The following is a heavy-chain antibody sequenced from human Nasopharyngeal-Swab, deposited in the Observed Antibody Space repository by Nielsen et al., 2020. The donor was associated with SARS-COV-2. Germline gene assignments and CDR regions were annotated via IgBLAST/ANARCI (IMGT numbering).Heavy chain of an antibody. D-gene: IGHD4-17*01. CDR3: ARVGDYTGYYYYMDV. V-gene: IGHV1-18*01. Sequence: GRQAPGQGLEWMGWISVYNGNTNYAQNLQGRVAMTTDTSTTTVYMELRSLRSDDTAVYYCARVGDYTGYYYYMDVWGKGTTVTVSS. CDR2: ISVYNGNT. J-gene: IGHJ6*03.